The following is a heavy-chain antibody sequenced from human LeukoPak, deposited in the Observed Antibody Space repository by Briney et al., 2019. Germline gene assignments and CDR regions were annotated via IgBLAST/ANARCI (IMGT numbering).Heavy chain of an antibody. Sequence: GRSLRLSCAASGFTFSSYAMHWVRQAPGKGLEWVAVISYDGSNKYYADSVKGRFTISRDNPKNTLYLQMNSLRAEDTVVYYCARDRPPGHYYDSSGYLGGFDYWGQGTLVTVSS. CDR2: ISYDGSNK. V-gene: IGHV3-30*04. CDR3: ARDRPPGHYYDSSGYLGGFDY. J-gene: IGHJ4*02. D-gene: IGHD3-22*01. CDR1: GFTFSSYA.